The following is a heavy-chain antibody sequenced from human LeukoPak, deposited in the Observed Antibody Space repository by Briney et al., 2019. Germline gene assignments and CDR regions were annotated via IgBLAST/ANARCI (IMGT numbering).Heavy chain of an antibody. V-gene: IGHV4-59*01. CDR1: GGSIGSYY. CDR2: IHYSGST. D-gene: IGHD6-19*01. J-gene: IGHJ4*02. CDR3: ARDGVAGGFDY. Sequence: PSETLSLTCTVSGGSIGSYYWNWIRQAPGKGLEWIGYIHYSGSTNHNSSLKSRVTISVDTSKSQYSLKLSSVTAADTAVYYCARDGVAGGFDYWGQGTLVTVSP.